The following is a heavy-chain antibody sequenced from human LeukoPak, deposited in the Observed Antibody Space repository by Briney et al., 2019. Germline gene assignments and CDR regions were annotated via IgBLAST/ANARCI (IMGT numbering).Heavy chain of an antibody. V-gene: IGHV3-21*04. D-gene: IGHD3-3*01. Sequence: GGSLRLSCGASGFTFSSYSMNWVRQAPGKGLEWVSSISSTSSYIFYADSVKGRFTISRDNAKNSLYLQMNSLRAEDTAVYYCAKDLRGPYYDFWSEYWGQGTLVTVSS. J-gene: IGHJ4*02. CDR2: ISSTSSYI. CDR1: GFTFSSYS. CDR3: AKDLRGPYYDFWSEY.